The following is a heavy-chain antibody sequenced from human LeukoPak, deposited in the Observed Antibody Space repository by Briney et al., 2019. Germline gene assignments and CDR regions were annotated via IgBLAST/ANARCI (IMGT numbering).Heavy chain of an antibody. D-gene: IGHD3-10*01. CDR1: GFSLSSHV. CDR3: TRAARYGAGSHGVNI. CDR2: IIRDGTGT. Sequence: NPRGSLRLSCAASGFSLSSHVMHWVRQAPGKGLVWVSRIIRDGTGTDYADSVKGRFTISRDIATNTLYLEMNSLRPEDMAMYYSTRAARYGAGSHGVNIWDQGTTATVSA. V-gene: IGHV3-74*01. J-gene: IGHJ3*02.